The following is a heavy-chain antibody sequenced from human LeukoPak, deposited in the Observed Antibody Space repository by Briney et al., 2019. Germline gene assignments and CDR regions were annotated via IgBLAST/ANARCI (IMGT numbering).Heavy chain of an antibody. J-gene: IGHJ4*02. V-gene: IGHV3-48*03. CDR3: ARTKEMATISYFDS. CDR1: GFTFSSYE. Sequence: GGSLRLSCAASGFTFSSYEMNWVRQAPGKWLEWVSYIDRSGSTIHYADSVKGRFTISRDNAKNSLYLQMNSLRAEDTAVYYCARTKEMATISYFDSWGQGTLVTVSS. CDR2: IDRSGSTI. D-gene: IGHD5-24*01.